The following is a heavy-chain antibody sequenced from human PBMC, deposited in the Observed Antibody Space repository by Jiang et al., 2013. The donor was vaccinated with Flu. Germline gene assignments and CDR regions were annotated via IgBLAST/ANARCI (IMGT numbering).Heavy chain of an antibody. V-gene: IGHV4-59*01. CDR1: SISSDF. J-gene: IGHJ5*02. CDR2: SGST. Sequence: SISSDFWTSDPAAPTGRDWTWIGHSGSTNYNPSLKSRVTISVDTSKNQLSLKLSSVTAADTAVYYCARRVPSPTNRFDPWGHGTLVTVSS. CDR3: ARRVPSPTNRFDP.